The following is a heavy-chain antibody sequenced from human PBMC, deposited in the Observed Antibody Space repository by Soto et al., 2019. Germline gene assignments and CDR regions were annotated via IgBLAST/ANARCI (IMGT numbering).Heavy chain of an antibody. D-gene: IGHD6-19*01. J-gene: IGHJ5*02. CDR2: INAANGAT. CDR3: AKGDSSWVSWFDP. V-gene: IGHV1-3*01. CDR1: GYIFTDYA. Sequence: QVHLVQSGAEVRETGASVRISCEASGYIFTDYAIHWVRQAPGQRPEWMGWINAANGATRYAQKFQGRVTMTRDTSMSTAYLEVRSLRPDDTAVYYCAKGDSSWVSWFDPWGQGTLVTVSS.